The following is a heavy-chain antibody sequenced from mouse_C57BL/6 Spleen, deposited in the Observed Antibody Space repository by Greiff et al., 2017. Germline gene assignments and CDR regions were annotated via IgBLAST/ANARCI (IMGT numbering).Heavy chain of an antibody. D-gene: IGHD3-2*02. CDR1: GYAFSSYW. J-gene: IGHJ2*01. CDR2: IYPGDGDT. V-gene: IGHV1-80*01. Sequence: QVQLQQSGAELVKPGASVKISCKASGYAFSSYWMNWVKQRPGKGLEWIGQIYPGDGDTNYNGKFKGKATLTADKSSSTAYMQLSSLTSEDSAVYCCARAQTAQAGGDYWGQGTTLTVSS. CDR3: ARAQTAQAGGDY.